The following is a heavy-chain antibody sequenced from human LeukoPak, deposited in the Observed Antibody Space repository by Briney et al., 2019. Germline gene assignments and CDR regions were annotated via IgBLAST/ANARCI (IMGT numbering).Heavy chain of an antibody. J-gene: IGHJ3*02. CDR3: ARPRLEYCSGGSCFDAFDI. Sequence: GGSLRLSCAASGFTFSSYAMNWVRQAPGKGLEWVSAISGSGSTTYYADSVKGRFTISRDNSKNTLLLQMNSLTAEDTAIYSCARPRLEYCSGGSCFDAFDIWGQGTMVTVSS. D-gene: IGHD2-15*01. CDR2: ISGSGSTT. V-gene: IGHV3-23*01. CDR1: GFTFSSYA.